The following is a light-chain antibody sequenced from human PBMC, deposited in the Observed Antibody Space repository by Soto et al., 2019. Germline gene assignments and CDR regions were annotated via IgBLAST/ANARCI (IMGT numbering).Light chain of an antibody. CDR1: QGISNW. V-gene: IGKV1-5*01. Sequence: GDRVTITCRASQGISNWLAWYQQKPGKPPKLLIYDASGLDSGVPSRFSGSGYGTEFTLTISGLQPEDFATFYCQQYDSFPWTFGQVTNVDIK. CDR2: DAS. CDR3: QQYDSFPWT. J-gene: IGKJ1*01.